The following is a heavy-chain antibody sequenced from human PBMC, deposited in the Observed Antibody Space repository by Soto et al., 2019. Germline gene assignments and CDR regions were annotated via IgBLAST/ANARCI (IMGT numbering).Heavy chain of an antibody. CDR1: GFTFSSYS. V-gene: IGHV3-21*01. Sequence: EVQLVESGGGLVKPGGSLRLSCAASGFTFSSYSMNWVRQAPGKGLEWVSSISSSSSYIYYADSVKGRFTISRDNAKNSQYRQMNSLRAEDTAVYYCARGYHYYDSSGYDKWDAFDIWGQGTMVTVSS. CDR2: ISSSSSYI. D-gene: IGHD3-22*01. J-gene: IGHJ3*02. CDR3: ARGYHYYDSSGYDKWDAFDI.